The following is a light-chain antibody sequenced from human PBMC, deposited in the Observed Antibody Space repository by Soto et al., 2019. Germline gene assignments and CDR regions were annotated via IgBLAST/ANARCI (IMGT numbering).Light chain of an antibody. V-gene: IGLV2-14*01. Sequence: QSVLTQPAPVSGSPGQSITISCTATSSDVGSFNYVSWYQHHPGKAPKLMIYEVTSRPSGVSNRFSGSKSGNTASLTISGLQAEDEADYYCVSYATSTTLYVFGSGTKVTVL. J-gene: IGLJ1*01. CDR3: VSYATSTTLYV. CDR2: EVT. CDR1: SSDVGSFNY.